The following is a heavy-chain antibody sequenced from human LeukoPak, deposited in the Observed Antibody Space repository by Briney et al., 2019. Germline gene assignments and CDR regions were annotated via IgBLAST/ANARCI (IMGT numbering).Heavy chain of an antibody. V-gene: IGHV4-39*07. J-gene: IGHJ3*02. CDR3: ARDGTEDAFDI. CDR2: IYYSGST. D-gene: IGHD6-13*01. Sequence: PSETLSLTCAVYGGSFSSYYWGWIRQPPGKGLEWIGSIYYSGSTYYNPSLKSRVTISVDTSKNQFSLKLSSVTAADTAVYYCARDGTEDAFDIWGQGTMVTVSS. CDR1: GGSFSSYY.